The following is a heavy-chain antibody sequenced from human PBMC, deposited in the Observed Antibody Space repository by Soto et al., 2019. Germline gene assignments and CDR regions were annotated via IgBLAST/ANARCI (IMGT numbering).Heavy chain of an antibody. D-gene: IGHD2-15*01. V-gene: IGHV4-59*01. CDR1: GASISRYY. CDR2: IYYSGST. Sequence: QVQLQESGPGLVKPSETLSLSCTVSGASISRYYCNWIRQPPGKGLEWIGYIYYSGSTNYNPSLKRRVSRXVXTPXKQLSLMFNSVTTADTAVYYCSSSGLGLRWSVENLWGPGTLVTVSS. CDR3: SSSGLGLRWSVENL. J-gene: IGHJ2*01.